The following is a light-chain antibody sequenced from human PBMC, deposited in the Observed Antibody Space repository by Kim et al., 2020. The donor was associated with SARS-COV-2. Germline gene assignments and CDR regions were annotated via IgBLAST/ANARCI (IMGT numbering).Light chain of an antibody. V-gene: IGLV2-18*02. Sequence: QLVLTQPPSVSGSPGQSVTISCTGTSSDVGSYNRVSWFQQPPATAPKLLIFEVNNRPSGVPDRFSGSKSGNTASLTISGLQAEDEADYYCSSYTRSNTYVFGTGTKVTVL. J-gene: IGLJ1*01. CDR2: EVN. CDR3: SSYTRSNTYV. CDR1: SSDVGSYNR.